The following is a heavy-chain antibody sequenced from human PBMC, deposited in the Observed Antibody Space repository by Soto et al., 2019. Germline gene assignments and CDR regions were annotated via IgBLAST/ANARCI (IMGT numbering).Heavy chain of an antibody. J-gene: IGHJ3*02. CDR1: GYTFTSYY. D-gene: IGHD4-17*01. Sequence: ASVKVSCKASGYTFTSYYMHWVRQAPGQGLEWMGIINPSGGSTSYAQKFQGRVTMTRDTSTSTVYMELSCLRSEDTAVYYCARVHTVTTSGGEAFDIWGQGTMVTVSS. CDR3: ARVHTVTTSGGEAFDI. V-gene: IGHV1-46*03. CDR2: INPSGGST.